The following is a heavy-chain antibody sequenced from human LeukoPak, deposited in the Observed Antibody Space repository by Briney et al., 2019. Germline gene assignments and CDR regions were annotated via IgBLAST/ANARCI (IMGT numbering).Heavy chain of an antibody. J-gene: IGHJ6*03. Sequence: PSETLSLTCTVSGDSISSYYWSWIRQPPGKGLEWIGYIYYSGSTNYNPSLKSRVTISVDTSKNQFSLKLSSVTAADTAVYYCARASEDYYYYYMDVWGKGTTVTISS. V-gene: IGHV4-59*01. D-gene: IGHD1-14*01. CDR1: GDSISSYY. CDR2: IYYSGST. CDR3: ARASEDYYYYYMDV.